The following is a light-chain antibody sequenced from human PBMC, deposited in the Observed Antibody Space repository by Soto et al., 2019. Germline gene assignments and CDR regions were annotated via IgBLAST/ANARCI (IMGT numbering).Light chain of an antibody. Sequence: EIVMTQSPATLSVSPGEIATLSCRASQSVSNKLAWYQHKPGQAPRLLVYGASTWSTDVPARFSGSESGTEFTLTISSLQSEDFAVYYCQQYYRWPITFGQGTRLEIK. CDR2: GAS. CDR3: QQYYRWPIT. CDR1: QSVSNK. V-gene: IGKV3-15*01. J-gene: IGKJ5*01.